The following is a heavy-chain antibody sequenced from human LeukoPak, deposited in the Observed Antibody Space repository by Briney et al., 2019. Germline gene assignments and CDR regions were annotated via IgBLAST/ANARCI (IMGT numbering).Heavy chain of an antibody. CDR2: INSDGSST. V-gene: IGHV3-74*01. J-gene: IGHJ4*02. CDR1: GFTFSSYW. Sequence: PGGSLRLSCAASGFTFSSYWMHWVRQAPGKGLVWVSRINSDGSSTSYADSVKGRFTISRDNAKNTLYLQMNSLRAEDTAVYYCSFTAYCSGGSCPDYWGQGTLVTVSS. CDR3: SFTAYCSGGSCPDY. D-gene: IGHD2-15*01.